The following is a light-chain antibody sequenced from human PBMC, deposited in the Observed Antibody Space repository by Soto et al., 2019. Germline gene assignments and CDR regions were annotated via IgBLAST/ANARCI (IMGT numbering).Light chain of an antibody. J-gene: IGKJ5*01. Sequence: IQLTQSPSSLSASVVDRVTFTCRASEDISSYLVWYQQKPGAAPKLLIYAASALHSGVPSRFSGSGSGTDFTLTISSLHPEDFAVYFCQQFKNYPITCGQGTRLEIK. CDR1: EDISSY. V-gene: IGKV1-9*01. CDR3: QQFKNYPIT. CDR2: AAS.